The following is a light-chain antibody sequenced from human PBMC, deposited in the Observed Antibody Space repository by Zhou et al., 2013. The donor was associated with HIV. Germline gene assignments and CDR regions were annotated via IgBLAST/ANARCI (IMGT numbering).Light chain of an antibody. CDR3: QQANRFPQT. V-gene: IGKV1-39*01. J-gene: IGKJ2*01. Sequence: DIQMTQSPSSLSASIGDRVTITCRASQTISRYLNWYQQKPGKAPKLLIYDASSVQSGVPSRFTGSGSGTDFTLTISSLQPEDFATYYCQQANRFPQTFGQGTKVEIK. CDR1: QTISRY. CDR2: DAS.